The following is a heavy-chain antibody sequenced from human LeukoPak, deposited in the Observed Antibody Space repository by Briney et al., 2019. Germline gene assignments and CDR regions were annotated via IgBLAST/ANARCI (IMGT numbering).Heavy chain of an antibody. V-gene: IGHV4-4*02. CDR1: GGSISSNNW. CDR2: IYHSGSP. J-gene: IGHJ4*02. Sequence: PSETLSLTCAVSGGSISSNNWWGWVRQPPGKGLEWIGEIYHSGSPNYNPSLKSRVTISVDTSKNQFSLKLSSVTAADTAVYYCGGGRNHDYWGQGTLVTVSS. CDR3: GGGRNHDY. D-gene: IGHD3-16*01.